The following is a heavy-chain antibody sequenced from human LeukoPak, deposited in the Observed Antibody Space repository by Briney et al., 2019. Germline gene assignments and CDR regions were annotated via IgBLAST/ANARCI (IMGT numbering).Heavy chain of an antibody. CDR2: INPNSGYT. CDR3: ARGGDGNRRDFDY. CDR1: GYTFTAYY. V-gene: IGHV1-2*02. Sequence: ASMKVSCKASGYTFTAYYMHWLRQAPGQGLQWMGWINPNSGYTNYAQNSQGRVTMTRDTSISTAYMELNSLTSDDTAVYYCARGGDGNRRDFDYWRQGTLVTVSS. J-gene: IGHJ4*02. D-gene: IGHD5-24*01.